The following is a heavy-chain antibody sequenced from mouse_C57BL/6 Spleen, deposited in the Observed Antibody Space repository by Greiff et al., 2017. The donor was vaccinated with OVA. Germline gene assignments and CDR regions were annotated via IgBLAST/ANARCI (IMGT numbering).Heavy chain of an antibody. CDR2: IYPGSGST. CDR3: ARRRQLRLLFDY. J-gene: IGHJ2*01. CDR1: GYTFTSYW. Sequence: VQLQQPGAELVKPGASVKMSCKASGYTFTSYWITWVKQRPGQGLEWIGDIYPGSGSTNYNEKFKSKATLTVDTSSSTAYMQLSSLTSEDSAVYYCARRRQLRLLFDYWGQGTTLTVSS. V-gene: IGHV1-55*01. D-gene: IGHD3-2*02.